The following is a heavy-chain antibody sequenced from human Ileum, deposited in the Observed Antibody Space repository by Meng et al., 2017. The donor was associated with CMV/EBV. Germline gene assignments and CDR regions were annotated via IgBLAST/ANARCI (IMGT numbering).Heavy chain of an antibody. Sequence: ETLSLTCSVSGGSISSSPSYWGWIRQPPGKGLEWMTIISYSGTTFYNPSLGSRVTTSVDTSKNHFFLKLSSVTAADTAMYYCARRDYPYYFDYWGQGILVTVSS. J-gene: IGHJ4*02. V-gene: IGHV4-39*02. CDR2: ISYSGTT. CDR3: ARRDYPYYFDY. D-gene: IGHD4-17*01. CDR1: GGSISSSPSY.